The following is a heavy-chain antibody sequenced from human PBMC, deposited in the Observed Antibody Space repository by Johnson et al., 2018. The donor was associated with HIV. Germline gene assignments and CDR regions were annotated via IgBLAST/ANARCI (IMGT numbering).Heavy chain of an antibody. V-gene: IGHV3-30*02. CDR1: GFSFSNYA. CDR3: ATRDPTYRPGVFDI. J-gene: IGHJ3*02. D-gene: IGHD2-8*01. Sequence: QVQLVESGGGVVQPGRSLRASCAASGFSFSNYAIHWVRQAPGKGLEWVAFIRYDGSNQYYADSVKGRFTISRDNSKNTLYLQRNSLRAEDTAVYYCATRDPTYRPGVFDIWGQGTMVTVSS. CDR2: IRYDGSNQ.